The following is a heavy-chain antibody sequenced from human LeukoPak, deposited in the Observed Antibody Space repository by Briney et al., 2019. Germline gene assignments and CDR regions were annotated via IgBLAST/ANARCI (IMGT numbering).Heavy chain of an antibody. CDR2: IYSGGPT. J-gene: IGHJ4*02. D-gene: IGHD5-12*01. CDR3: AKGGYSGYTPLFFFDF. Sequence: GGSLRLSCAASGFSVSSNYMRWVRQAPGKGLEWVSVIYSGGPTFYADSVKGRFTISRDDSKNTLFLQMDSLRAEDTAVYYCAKGGYSGYTPLFFFDFWGQGTLVTVSS. CDR1: GFSVSSNY. V-gene: IGHV3-53*01.